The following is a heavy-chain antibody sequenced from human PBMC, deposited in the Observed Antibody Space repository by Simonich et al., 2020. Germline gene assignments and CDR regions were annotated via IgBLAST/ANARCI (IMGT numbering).Heavy chain of an antibody. CDR3: ARDREVYGSGSYYNY. CDR2: IKQGGRGK. Sequence: EVQLVESGGGLVQPGGSLRLSCAASGFTFSSYWMSWVRQAPGKGLEWEAKIKQGGRGKYYEDSVKGRFTISRDNAKNSLYLQMNSLRAEDTAVYYCARDREVYGSGSYYNYWGQGTLVTVSS. J-gene: IGHJ4*02. D-gene: IGHD3-10*01. V-gene: IGHV3-7*01. CDR1: GFTFSSYW.